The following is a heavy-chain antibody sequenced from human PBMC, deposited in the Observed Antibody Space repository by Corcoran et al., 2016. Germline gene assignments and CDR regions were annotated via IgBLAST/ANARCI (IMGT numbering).Heavy chain of an antibody. CDR1: GYNLANYW. CDR3: ARAPIKIHPYHFDY. V-gene: IGHV5-51*01. CDR2: IYPGDSET. Sequence: EVQLVQSGAEVKKPGESLKSSCEGSGYNLANYWIAWVRQMPGKGLEWMGIIYPGDSETRYSPSFQGQVTISADKSINTAYLQWRSLKASDTASYYCARAPIKIHPYHFDYWGQGTLVTVSS. D-gene: IGHD3-16*01. J-gene: IGHJ4*02.